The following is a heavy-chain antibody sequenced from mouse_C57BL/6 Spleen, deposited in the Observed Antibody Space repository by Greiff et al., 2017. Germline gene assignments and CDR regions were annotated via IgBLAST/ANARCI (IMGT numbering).Heavy chain of an antibody. CDR2: INPSNGGT. CDR1: GYTFTSYW. CDR3: ARSGYYGSSQYYFDY. Sequence: VQLQQPGTKLVKPGASVKLSCKASGYTFTSYWMHWVKQRPGQGLEWIGNINPSNGGTNYNEKFKSKATLTVDKSSSTAYMQLSSLTSEDSAVYYCARSGYYGSSQYYFDYWGQGTTLTVSS. J-gene: IGHJ2*01. D-gene: IGHD1-1*01. V-gene: IGHV1-53*01.